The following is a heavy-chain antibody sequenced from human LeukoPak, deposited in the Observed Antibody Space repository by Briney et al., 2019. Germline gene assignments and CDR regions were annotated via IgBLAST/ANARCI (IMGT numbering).Heavy chain of an antibody. Sequence: RASETLSLTCTVSGYSISSSGYYWGWIRQPPGKGLEWIGSIYQSGSTYYNPSLKSRVTVSVDPSKNQFSLKLSSVTAADTAVYYCARTYYYDSSGSYGYNWLDPWGRGALVTVSA. J-gene: IGHJ5*02. CDR3: ARTYYYDSSGSYGYNWLDP. D-gene: IGHD3-22*01. V-gene: IGHV4-39*01. CDR1: GYSISSSGYY. CDR2: IYQSGST.